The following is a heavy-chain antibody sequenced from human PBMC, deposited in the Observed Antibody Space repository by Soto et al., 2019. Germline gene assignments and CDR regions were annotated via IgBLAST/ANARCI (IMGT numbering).Heavy chain of an antibody. J-gene: IGHJ3*02. V-gene: IGHV3-23*01. CDR3: ASRVFGSSRAFDI. Sequence: VQLLESGGGLAQPGGSLRLSCAASGFAFSSHPMSWVRQAPEKRLEWVSGISDGGDLTYNADSVKGRFTIYIDNSKDTLYLQMNSLRAEDTAVYYCASRVFGSSRAFDIWGQGTMVTVSS. CDR1: GFAFSSHP. D-gene: IGHD3-10*01. CDR2: ISDGGDLT.